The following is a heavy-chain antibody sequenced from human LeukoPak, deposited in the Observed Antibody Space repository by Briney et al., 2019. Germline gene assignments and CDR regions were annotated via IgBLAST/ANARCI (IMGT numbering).Heavy chain of an antibody. V-gene: IGHV1-18*01. CDR1: VYTFTSYG. Sequence: ASVKVSCKASVYTFTSYGINWVRQAPGQGLEWMGWISAYNGNTNYAQKLHGRVTMTTDTSTSTAYMELRSLRSDDTAVYYCARERDTIFGVVIFGGAFDIWGQGTMVTVSS. D-gene: IGHD3-3*01. CDR3: ARERDTIFGVVIFGGAFDI. J-gene: IGHJ3*02. CDR2: ISAYNGNT.